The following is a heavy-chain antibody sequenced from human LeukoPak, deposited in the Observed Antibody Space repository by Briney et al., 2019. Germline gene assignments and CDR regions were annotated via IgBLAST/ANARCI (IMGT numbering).Heavy chain of an antibody. CDR1: GDSVSSNSAA. J-gene: IGHJ6*02. Sequence: SPTLSLTFAISGDSVSSNSAAWNWIRQSPSRGLEWLGRTYYRSKWYNDYAVSVKSRITINPDTSKNQFSLQLNSVTPEDTAVYYCARSTTSGSYYRGYYYYYGMDVWGQGTTVTVSS. CDR3: ARSTTSGSYYRGYYYYYGMDV. CDR2: TYYRSKWYN. V-gene: IGHV6-1*01. D-gene: IGHD1-26*01.